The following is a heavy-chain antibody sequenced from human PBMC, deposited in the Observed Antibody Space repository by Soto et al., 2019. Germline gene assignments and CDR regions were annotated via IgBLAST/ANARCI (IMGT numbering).Heavy chain of an antibody. J-gene: IGHJ4*02. D-gene: IGHD4-4*01. V-gene: IGHV4-59*13. CDR1: GGSISSYY. Sequence: SETLSLTCTVSGGSISSYYWSWIRQPPGKGLEWIGYVSYTGSTYYNPSLQSRVTISLGTSMNRFSLKVASVTAADTAVYYCARGPDNDYTNNFDYWGQGTLVTVSS. CDR2: VSYTGST. CDR3: ARGPDNDYTNNFDY.